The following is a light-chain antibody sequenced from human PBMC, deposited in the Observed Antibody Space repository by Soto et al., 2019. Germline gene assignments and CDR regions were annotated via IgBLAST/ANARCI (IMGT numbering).Light chain of an antibody. Sequence: QSVLTQPRSVSGSPGQSVTISCTGTSSDVGGYNFVSWYQHHPGKAPKLMIYDVSKRPSGVPDRFSGPKSGSTASLTISGLQAEDEADYYCCSYAGSYTLVFGGGTKVTVL. CDR2: DVS. J-gene: IGLJ3*02. CDR3: CSYAGSYTLV. V-gene: IGLV2-11*01. CDR1: SSDVGGYNF.